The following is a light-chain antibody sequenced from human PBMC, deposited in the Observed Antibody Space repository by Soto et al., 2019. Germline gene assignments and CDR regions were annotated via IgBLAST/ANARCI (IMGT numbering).Light chain of an antibody. V-gene: IGLV1-44*01. J-gene: IGLJ1*01. CDR2: SNN. Sequence: QSALTQPPSASGTPCQRVTISCSGSSSNIGSNTVNWYQQLPGTAPKLLIYSNNQRPSGVPDRFSGSKSGTSASLAISGLQSEDEADYYCAAWDDSLKGFYVFGTGTKITVL. CDR1: SSNIGSNT. CDR3: AAWDDSLKGFYV.